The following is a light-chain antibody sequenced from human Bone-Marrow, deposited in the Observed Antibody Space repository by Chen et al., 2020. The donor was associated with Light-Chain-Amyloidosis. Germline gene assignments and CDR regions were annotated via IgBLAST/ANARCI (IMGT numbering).Light chain of an antibody. CDR3: QVWDRGSDRPV. Sequence: SYVLTQPSSVSVAPGQTATIACGGNNIGSTSVHWYQQTPGQAPLLVAYDDSDRPSGIPDRLSGSNAGNTATLTISRGEAGDEADYYCQVWDRGSDRPVFGGGTKLTVL. J-gene: IGLJ3*02. CDR2: DDS. CDR1: NIGSTS. V-gene: IGLV3-21*02.